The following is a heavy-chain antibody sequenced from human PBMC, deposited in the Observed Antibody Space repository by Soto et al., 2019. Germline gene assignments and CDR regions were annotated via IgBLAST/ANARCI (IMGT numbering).Heavy chain of an antibody. CDR1: GGTFSSYA. V-gene: IGHV1-69*01. CDR2: IIPIFGTA. D-gene: IGHD3-3*01. Sequence: QVQLVQSGAEVKKPGSSVKVSCKASGGTFSSYAISWVRQAPGQGLEWMGGIIPIFGTANYAQKFQGRVTITADESTSPAYMELSSLRSEDTAVYYCARDSAFWSGYYVSYYYYGMDVWGQGTTVTVSS. J-gene: IGHJ6*02. CDR3: ARDSAFWSGYYVSYYYYGMDV.